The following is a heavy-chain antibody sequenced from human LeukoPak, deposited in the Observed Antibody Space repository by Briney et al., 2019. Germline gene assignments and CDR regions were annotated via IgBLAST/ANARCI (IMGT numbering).Heavy chain of an antibody. CDR2: IYNSGTT. J-gene: IGHJ4*02. CDR3: ARPAYRGDYYWFSN. Sequence: SETLSLTCTVSGGSISSYYWSWIRQPPGKGLEWIGYIYNSGTTNYNPSLKSRVTISVDTSKNQFSLKLSSVTAADTAVYYCARPAYRGDYYWFSNWGQGTLVTVSS. V-gene: IGHV4-59*08. D-gene: IGHD3-22*01. CDR1: GGSISSYY.